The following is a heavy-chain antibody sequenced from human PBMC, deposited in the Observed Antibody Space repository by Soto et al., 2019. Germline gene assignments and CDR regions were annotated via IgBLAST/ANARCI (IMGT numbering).Heavy chain of an antibody. CDR1: GFTFDDYA. V-gene: IGHV3-9*01. CDR3: AKGGPDAFCAGGRCYFDS. CDR2: ITWNGNVI. J-gene: IGHJ4*03. Sequence: EVQMVESGGGFIQPGRSLGLSCAASGFTFDDYAMHWVRQVPGRGLEWVSSITWNGNVIGYADSVKGRFTVSRDNAKNSLYLQMSDLRPEDTALYYCAKGGPDAFCAGGRCYFDSWGQGIQVTVTS. D-gene: IGHD2-8*02.